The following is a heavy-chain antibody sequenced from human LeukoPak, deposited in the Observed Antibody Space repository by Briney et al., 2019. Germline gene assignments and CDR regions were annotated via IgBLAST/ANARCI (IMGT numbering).Heavy chain of an antibody. Sequence: SETLSLTCTVSGGSISSYYWSWIRQPPGKGLEWIGYIYYSGSTNYNPSLKSRVTISVDTSKNQFSLKLSSVTAADTAVYYCARERNGGFDYWGQGTLVTVSS. D-gene: IGHD1-14*01. J-gene: IGHJ4*02. CDR3: ARERNGGFDY. CDR2: IYYSGST. CDR1: GGSISSYY. V-gene: IGHV4-59*01.